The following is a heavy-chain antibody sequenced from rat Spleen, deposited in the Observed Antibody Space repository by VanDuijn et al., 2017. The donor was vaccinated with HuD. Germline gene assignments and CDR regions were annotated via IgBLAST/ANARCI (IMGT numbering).Heavy chain of an antibody. V-gene: IGHV5-31*01. D-gene: IGHD1-9*01. CDR3: TTGDYGYTRLFAY. J-gene: IGHJ3*01. CDR1: GFTFNNYW. CDR2: ITNAAGKV. Sequence: EVQLVESGGGLVQPGRSLKLSCVASGFTFNNYWMTWIRQAPGKGLEWVASITNAAGKVHYPDSVKGRFTISRDTAQNTLYLQMNSLRSEDTATYYCTTGDYGYTRLFAYWGQGTLVTVSS.